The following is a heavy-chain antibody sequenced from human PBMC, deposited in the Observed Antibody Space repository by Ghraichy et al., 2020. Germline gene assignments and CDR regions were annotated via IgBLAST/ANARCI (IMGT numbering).Heavy chain of an antibody. CDR2: ISYDGGNK. V-gene: IGHV3-30*18. Sequence: GGSLRLSCAASGFMFTSYGTHWVRQAPGKGLEWVAGISYDGGNKFYADSVRGRFTISRDNPKNTLYLQVNSLRAEDTAVYFCAKDQGFDYDFWSGQRGHFYYGMDIWGQGTTVTVSS. CDR1: GFMFTSYG. CDR3: AKDQGFDYDFWSGQRGHFYYGMDI. D-gene: IGHD3-3*01. J-gene: IGHJ6*02.